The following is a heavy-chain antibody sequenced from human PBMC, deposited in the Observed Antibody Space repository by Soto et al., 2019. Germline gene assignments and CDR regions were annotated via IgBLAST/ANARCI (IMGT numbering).Heavy chain of an antibody. V-gene: IGHV3-23*01. J-gene: IGHJ4*02. D-gene: IGHD3-10*01. CDR3: AKPLYYYGSGKSHFDT. Sequence: HPGGSLRLSCAASGFTFSTYAMSWVRQAPGKGLEWVSGISGSAVGTYYADSVKGRFTISRDNSKNTLYLQMNSLRAEDTAVYYCAKPLYYYGSGKSHFDTWGQGTLVTVSS. CDR2: ISGSAVGT. CDR1: GFTFSTYA.